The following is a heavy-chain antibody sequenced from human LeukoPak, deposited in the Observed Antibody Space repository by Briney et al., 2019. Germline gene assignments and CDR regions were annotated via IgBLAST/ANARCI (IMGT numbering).Heavy chain of an antibody. J-gene: IGHJ5*02. CDR2: INPNSGGT. V-gene: IGHV1-2*02. Sequence: ASVKVFCKASGYTFTRYYMHWVRQAPGQGLELMGLINPNSGGTNYAQKYQGRVTMTRDTSISTAYMELSRLRSDDTAVYYCARESGTTASRNWFDPWGQGTLVPVSS. CDR3: ARESGTTASRNWFDP. D-gene: IGHD1-1*01. CDR1: GYTFTRYY.